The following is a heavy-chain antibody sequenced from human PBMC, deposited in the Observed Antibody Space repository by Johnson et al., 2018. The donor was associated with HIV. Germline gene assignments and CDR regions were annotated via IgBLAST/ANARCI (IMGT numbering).Heavy chain of an antibody. V-gene: IGHV3-74*02. CDR3: AKGGPVLQFLEWLPGRAFDI. J-gene: IGHJ3*02. Sequence: VQLVESGGGLVQPGGSLRLSCAASGFTFSSYWMHWVRQAPGKGLVWVSSLSGSGDNTHYADSVKGRFTISRDNSKNTLYLQMNSLRAEDTAVYYCAKGGPVLQFLEWLPGRAFDIWCQGTMVTVSS. D-gene: IGHD3-3*01. CDR2: LSGSGDNT. CDR1: GFTFSSYW.